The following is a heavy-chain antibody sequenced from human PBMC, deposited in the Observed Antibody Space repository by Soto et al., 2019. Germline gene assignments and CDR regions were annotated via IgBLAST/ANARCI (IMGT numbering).Heavy chain of an antibody. D-gene: IGHD2-15*01. CDR2: INHSGST. J-gene: IGHJ4*02. CDR3: ARAAPRYCSGGSCCSGRDY. CDR1: GGSFSGYY. V-gene: IGHV4-34*01. Sequence: QVQLQQWGAGLLKPSETLSLTCAVYGGSFSGYYWSWIRQPPGKGLEWIGEINHSGSTNYNPSLTSRVTVPVDTSKNQFSLKLSSVTAADTAVYYCARAAPRYCSGGSCCSGRDYWGQGTRFTVSS.